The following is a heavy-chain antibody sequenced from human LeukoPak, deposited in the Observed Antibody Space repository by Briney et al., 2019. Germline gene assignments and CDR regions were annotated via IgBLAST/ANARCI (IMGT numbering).Heavy chain of an antibody. D-gene: IGHD3-3*01. V-gene: IGHV3-7*05. Sequence: PGRSLRLSCAASGFTFSSYWMSWVRQAPGKGLEWVANIKEDGSDKYYVDSVKGRFTISRDNTKNSLLLQLDSLSAEDTAVYYCAKDLDYTTFVFDYWGQGALVTVSS. J-gene: IGHJ4*02. CDR2: IKEDGSDK. CDR3: AKDLDYTTFVFDY. CDR1: GFTFSSYW.